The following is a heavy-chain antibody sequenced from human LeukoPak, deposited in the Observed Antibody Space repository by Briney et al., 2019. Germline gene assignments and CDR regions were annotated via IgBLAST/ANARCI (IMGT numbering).Heavy chain of an antibody. CDR2: IYYSGST. V-gene: IGHV4-31*03. D-gene: IGHD3-22*01. CDR3: ATTYYYDSSGYWLSS. Sequence: SETLSLTCTVSGGSISSGDYYWSWIRQPPGKGLEWIGYIYYSGSTYYNPSLKSRVTISVDTSKNQFSLKLSSVTAADTAVYYCATTYYYDSSGYWLSSWGQGTLVTVSS. CDR1: GGSISSGDYY. J-gene: IGHJ4*02.